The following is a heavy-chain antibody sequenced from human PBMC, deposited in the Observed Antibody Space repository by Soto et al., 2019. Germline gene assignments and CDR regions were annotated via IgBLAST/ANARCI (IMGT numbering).Heavy chain of an antibody. CDR1: GGSISSYY. D-gene: IGHD3-16*02. J-gene: IGHJ4*02. CDR2: IYYSGST. CDR3: ARGTGEGAIWGSYRYSTHFDY. V-gene: IGHV4-59*01. Sequence: QVQLQESGPGLVKPSETLSLTCTVSGGSISSYYWSWIRQPPGKGLEWIGYIYYSGSTNYNPSLKSRVTISVDTSKNQFSLKLSSVTAADTAVYYCARGTGEGAIWGSYRYSTHFDYWGQGTLVTVSS.